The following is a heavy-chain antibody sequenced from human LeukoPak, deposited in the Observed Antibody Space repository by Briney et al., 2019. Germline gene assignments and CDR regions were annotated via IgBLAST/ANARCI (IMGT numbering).Heavy chain of an antibody. CDR1: GFTFSSYS. CDR3: AKVHVVGATRGFFDY. CDR2: ISGSGGST. D-gene: IGHD1-26*01. J-gene: IGHJ4*02. Sequence: GGSLRLSCAASGFTFSSYSMNWVRQAPGKGLGWVSAISGSGGSTYYADSVKGRFAISRDNSKNTLYLQMNSLRAEDTAVYYCAKVHVVGATRGFFDYWGQGTLVTVSS. V-gene: IGHV3-23*01.